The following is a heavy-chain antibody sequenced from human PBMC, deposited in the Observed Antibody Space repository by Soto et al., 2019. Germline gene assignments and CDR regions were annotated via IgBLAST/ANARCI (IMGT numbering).Heavy chain of an antibody. CDR2: IYSAGSA. CDR3: TRVYSSSYHYFDY. J-gene: IGHJ4*02. V-gene: IGHV3-66*01. D-gene: IGHD6-13*01. Sequence: PGGSLRLSCAASGFTVSSYHMSWVRQAPGKGLEWVSIIYSAGSADLADSVKGRFTISRDNSKNTLYLQMSSLRAEDTAVYYCTRVYSSSYHYFDYWGQGTLVTVSS. CDR1: GFTVSSYH.